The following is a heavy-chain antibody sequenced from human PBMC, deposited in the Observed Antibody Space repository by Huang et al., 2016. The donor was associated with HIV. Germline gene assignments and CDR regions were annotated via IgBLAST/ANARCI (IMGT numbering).Heavy chain of an antibody. CDR2: INCSGGT. D-gene: IGHD6-6*01. CDR3: AGASIAARRWFDP. J-gene: IGHJ5*02. Sequence: QVQLQESGPGLVKPSETLSLTCTVSGGSMSSYYWSWIRQPPGKGLEWIGYINCSGGTNYNPSLKSRATISVDTSKNQCPLRLSSVTAADTAVYYCAGASIAARRWFDPWGQGSLVTVSS. V-gene: IGHV4-59*01. CDR1: GGSMSSYY.